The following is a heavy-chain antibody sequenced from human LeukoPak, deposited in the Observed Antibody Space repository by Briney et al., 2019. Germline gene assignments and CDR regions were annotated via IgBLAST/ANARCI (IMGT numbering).Heavy chain of an antibody. CDR3: ARERNSYFDY. CDR2: IYYSGST. V-gene: IGHV4-39*07. Sequence: SXXXSLTXTXXGXXIXSSSXYWGWIRQPPGKGLEWIGSIYYSGSTYYNPSLKSRVTISVDTSKNQFSLKLSSVTAADTAVYYCARERNSYFDYWGQGTLVTVSS. J-gene: IGHJ4*02. CDR1: GXXIXSSSXY.